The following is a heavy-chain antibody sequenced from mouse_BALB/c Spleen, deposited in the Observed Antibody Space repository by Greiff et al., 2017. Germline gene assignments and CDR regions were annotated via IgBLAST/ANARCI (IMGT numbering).Heavy chain of an antibody. D-gene: IGHD2-4*01. CDR3: ARSITTNAMDY. J-gene: IGHJ4*01. V-gene: IGHV3-2*02. Sequence: EVKLMESGPGLVKPSQSLSLTCTVTGYSITSDYAWNWIRQFPGNKLEWMGYISYSGSTSYNPSLKSRISITRDTSKNQFFLQLNSVTTEDTATYYCARSITTNAMDYWGQGTSVTVSS. CDR1: GYSITSDYA. CDR2: ISYSGST.